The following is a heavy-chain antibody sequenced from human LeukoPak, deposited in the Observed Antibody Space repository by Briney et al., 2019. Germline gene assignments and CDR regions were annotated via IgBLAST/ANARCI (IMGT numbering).Heavy chain of an antibody. Sequence: GASVKVSCKASGYTFTSYYMHWVRQAPGQGLEWMGIINPSGGSTSYAQKFQGRVTMTRDMSTSTVYMELSSLRSEDTAVYYCARAEIAADVVPFVDYWGQGTLVTVSS. V-gene: IGHV1-46*01. J-gene: IGHJ4*02. D-gene: IGHD6-13*01. CDR1: GYTFTSYY. CDR3: ARAEIAADVVPFVDY. CDR2: INPSGGST.